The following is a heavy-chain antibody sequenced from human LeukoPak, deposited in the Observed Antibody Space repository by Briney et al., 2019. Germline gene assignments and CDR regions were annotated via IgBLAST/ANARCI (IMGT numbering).Heavy chain of an antibody. Sequence: TSETLALTCTVSGGSISSYYWSWIRQPPGKGLEWSGYIYYSGSTNYYPSLKSRVNISVDTSKNQFSLKLSSVTAADTAVYYCARGIVATRIDYWGQGTLVTVSS. D-gene: IGHD5-12*01. J-gene: IGHJ4*02. CDR3: ARGIVATRIDY. CDR1: GGSISSYY. V-gene: IGHV4-59*01. CDR2: IYYSGST.